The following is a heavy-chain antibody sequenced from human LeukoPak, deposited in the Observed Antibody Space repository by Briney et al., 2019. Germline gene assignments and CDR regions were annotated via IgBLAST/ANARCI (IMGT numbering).Heavy chain of an antibody. Sequence: PSVKVSCKASGYTFPSYGISWVRPAPGQGLEWMGWINPNSGGTNYAQKFQGRVTMTRDTSISTAYMELSRLRSDDTAVYYCARVTGYMIEDYFDYWGQGTLVTVSS. D-gene: IGHD3-22*01. V-gene: IGHV1-2*02. J-gene: IGHJ4*02. CDR2: INPNSGGT. CDR1: GYTFPSYG. CDR3: ARVTGYMIEDYFDY.